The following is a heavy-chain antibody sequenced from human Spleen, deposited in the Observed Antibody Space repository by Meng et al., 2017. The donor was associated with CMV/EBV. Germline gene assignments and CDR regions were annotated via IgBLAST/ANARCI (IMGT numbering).Heavy chain of an antibody. D-gene: IGHD2-2*01. V-gene: IGHV3-49*04. Sequence: GESLKISCTASGFTFGDYSITWVRQTPGKGLEWVGSITSTPYGGTTDYAASVKGRFTISRDDSKSIAYLLMNSLKTDDTAVYFCARDLQYCIYASCYGLGYWGQGTLVTVS. CDR3: ARDLQYCIYASCYGLGY. CDR2: ITSTPYGGTT. J-gene: IGHJ4*02. CDR1: GFTFGDYS.